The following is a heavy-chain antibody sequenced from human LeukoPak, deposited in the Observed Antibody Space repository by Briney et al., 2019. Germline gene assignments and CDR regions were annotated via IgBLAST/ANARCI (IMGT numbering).Heavy chain of an antibody. CDR1: GFTFSSYG. V-gene: IGHV3-33*01. CDR2: IWYDGSNK. D-gene: IGHD6-13*01. Sequence: GGSLRLSCAASGFTFSSYGLHWVRQAPGKGLEWVAVIWYDGSNKYYADSVKGRFTISRDNSKNTLYLQMNSLRAEDTAVYYCARADSAIAAAGAFDAFDIWGQGTIVTVSS. CDR3: ARADSAIAAAGAFDAFDI. J-gene: IGHJ3*02.